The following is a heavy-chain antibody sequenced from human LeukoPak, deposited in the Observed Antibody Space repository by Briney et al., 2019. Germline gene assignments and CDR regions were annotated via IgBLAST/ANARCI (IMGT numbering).Heavy chain of an antibody. D-gene: IGHD6-19*01. CDR3: ARDASSGWRHDY. J-gene: IGHJ4*02. CDR2: IYSGGGT. V-gene: IGHV3-53*01. CDR1: GFTVSSNY. Sequence: GGSLRLSCAASGFTVSSNYMSWVRQAPEKGLEWVSVIYSGGGTYYADSVKGRFTISRDNSKNTLYLEMNSLRAEDTAVYYCARDASSGWRHDYWGQGTLVTVSS.